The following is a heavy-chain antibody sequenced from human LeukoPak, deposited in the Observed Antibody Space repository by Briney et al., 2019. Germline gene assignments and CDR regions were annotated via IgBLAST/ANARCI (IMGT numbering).Heavy chain of an antibody. J-gene: IGHJ4*02. CDR3: ARARNDYDSNGFSLLDY. Sequence: PGGSLTLCCAASGISFSSHGMHWVGQAPGKGLEWVAVIWYDGSNIYYTDSVKGRFTISRDNSKNTLYLQMNSLRAENTALYYCARARNDYDSNGFSLLDYWGQGTLVTVSS. V-gene: IGHV3-33*01. CDR1: GISFSSHG. CDR2: IWYDGSNI. D-gene: IGHD3-22*01.